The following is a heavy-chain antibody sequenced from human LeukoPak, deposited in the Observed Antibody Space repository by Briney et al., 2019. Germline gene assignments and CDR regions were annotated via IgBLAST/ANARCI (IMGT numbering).Heavy chain of an antibody. CDR3: ARGGGYCSSTSCYLSPDFDF. V-gene: IGHV3-30*15. Sequence: PGGSLRLSCAASGFNLDYHAMHWVRQAPGKGLEWVALISFDGREKNYADSVKGRFTMSRDNSKNTLYLQMSSLGAEDAAVYYCARGGGYCSSTSCYLSPDFDFWGQGTLVTVSS. D-gene: IGHD2-2*01. CDR2: ISFDGREK. CDR1: GFNLDYHA. J-gene: IGHJ4*02.